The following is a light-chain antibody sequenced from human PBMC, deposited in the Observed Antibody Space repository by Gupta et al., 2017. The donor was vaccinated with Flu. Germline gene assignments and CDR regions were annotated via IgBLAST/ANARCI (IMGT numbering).Light chain of an antibody. CDR1: SGINVGASK. V-gene: IGLV5-45*01. J-gene: IGLJ2*01. CDR2: YKSDSDK. Sequence: TWRSGINVGASKRYWYQQKPGSPPQYPLTYKSDSDKQQGSGVPSRFSGSKDASANAGIVLISGLQAEDEADYYCVIWHSSAWVFGGGTKLTVL. CDR3: VIWHSSAWV.